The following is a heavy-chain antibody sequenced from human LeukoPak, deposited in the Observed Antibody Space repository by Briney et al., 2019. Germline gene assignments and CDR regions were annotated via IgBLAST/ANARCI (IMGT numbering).Heavy chain of an antibody. J-gene: IGHJ4*02. CDR2: ISYDGSNK. D-gene: IGHD2-15*01. Sequence: GGSLRLSCAASGFTFSSYGMHWVRQAPGKGLEWVAVISYDGSNKYYADSVKGRFTISRDNSKNTLYLQMNSLRAEDTAVYYCAKDPPRKGYCSGGSCYFDYWGQGTLVTVSS. CDR1: GFTFSSYG. V-gene: IGHV3-30*18. CDR3: AKDPPRKGYCSGGSCYFDY.